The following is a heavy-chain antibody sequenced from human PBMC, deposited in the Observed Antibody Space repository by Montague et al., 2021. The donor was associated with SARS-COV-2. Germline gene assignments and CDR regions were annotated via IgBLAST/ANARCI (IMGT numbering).Heavy chain of an antibody. Sequence: SETLSLTCTVSGGSISSSNYYWDWIRQPPGKGLEWIGSIYDSGSTXYTPSLKSRVTISVDTSKNHFSLKLSSVTAADTAVYYCARRGRKLLPVATTIGGFDIWGQGTMVTVSS. V-gene: IGHV4-39*02. CDR2: IYDSGST. D-gene: IGHD5-12*01. J-gene: IGHJ3*02. CDR3: ARRGRKLLPVATTIGGFDI. CDR1: GGSISSSNYY.